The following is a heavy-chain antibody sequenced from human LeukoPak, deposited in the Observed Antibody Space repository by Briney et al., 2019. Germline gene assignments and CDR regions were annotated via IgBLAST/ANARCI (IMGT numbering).Heavy chain of an antibody. CDR1: GYTFTGYF. J-gene: IGHJ6*03. CDR2: INPNSGGT. CDR3: AREGSGSYYYYYMDV. V-gene: IGHV1-2*02. Sequence: ASVKVSCKASGYTFTGYFIHWVRQAPGQRLEWMGWINPNSGGTNYAQKFQGRVTMTRDTSISTAYMDLSRLRSDDTAVYYCAREGSGSYYYYYMDVWGKGTTVTISS. D-gene: IGHD3-10*01.